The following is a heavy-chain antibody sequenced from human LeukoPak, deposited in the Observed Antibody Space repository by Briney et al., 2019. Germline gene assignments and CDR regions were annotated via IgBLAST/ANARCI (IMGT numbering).Heavy chain of an antibody. V-gene: IGHV4-59*01. CDR3: ASSSSGTGY. D-gene: IGHD6-13*01. CDR2: IYYSGST. CDR1: GGPISSYY. Sequence: SETLSLTCTVSGGPISSYYWSWIRQPPGKGLEWIGYIYYSGSTNYNPSLKSRVTISVDTSKNQFSLKLSSVTAADTAVYYCASSSSGTGYWGQGTLVTVSS. J-gene: IGHJ4*02.